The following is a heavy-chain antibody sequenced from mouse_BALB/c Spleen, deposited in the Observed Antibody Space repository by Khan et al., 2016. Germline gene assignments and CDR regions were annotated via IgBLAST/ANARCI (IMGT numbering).Heavy chain of an antibody. CDR2: IWSGGST. D-gene: IGHD2-3*01. V-gene: IGHV2-2*02. J-gene: IGHJ2*01. CDR3: ARNRGLLGYFDY. Sequence: QVQLKESGPGLVQPSQSLSITCTVSGCSLTSYGVHWVRQSPGKGLEWLGVIWSGGSTDYNAAFISRLSISKDNSKSQVFFKMNSLQANDTAIYYCARNRGLLGYFDYWGQGTTLTVSS. CDR1: GCSLTSYG.